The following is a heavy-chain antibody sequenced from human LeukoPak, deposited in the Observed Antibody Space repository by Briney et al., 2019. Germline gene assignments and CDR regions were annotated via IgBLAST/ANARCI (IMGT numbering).Heavy chain of an antibody. CDR1: GFSFSVYW. CDR3: APQRGFRLLDRYFES. D-gene: IGHD5-18*01. J-gene: IGHJ4*02. Sequence: GGSLRLSCAASGFSFSVYWMHWVRQAPGKGLEWISYISSGSTTIYYADSVKGRFTISRDNAKNSLYLQMNSLRAEDTAVYYCAPQRGFRLLDRYFESWGQGTLVTVSS. CDR2: ISSGSTTI. V-gene: IGHV3-48*01.